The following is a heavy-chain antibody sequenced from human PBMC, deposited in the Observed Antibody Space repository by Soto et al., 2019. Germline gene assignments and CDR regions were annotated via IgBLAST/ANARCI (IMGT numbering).Heavy chain of an antibody. D-gene: IGHD6-6*01. CDR1: GGSFSGYY. Sequence: QVQLQQWGAGLLKPSETLSLTCAVYGGSFSGYYWSWIRQPPGKGLEWIGEINHSGSTNYNPSLKSRVTISVDTSKNQFSLKLSSVTAADTAVYYCARGRVRVAARPNRFDPWGQGTLVTVSS. CDR3: ARGRVRVAARPNRFDP. V-gene: IGHV4-34*01. J-gene: IGHJ5*02. CDR2: INHSGST.